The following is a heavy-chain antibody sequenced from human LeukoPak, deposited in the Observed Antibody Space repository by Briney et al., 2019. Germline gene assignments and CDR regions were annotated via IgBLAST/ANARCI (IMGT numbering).Heavy chain of an antibody. CDR1: GFTFSRYW. V-gene: IGHV3-7*01. Sequence: GGSLRLSCAASGFTFSRYWMTLVRQAPGKGLEWVANIKQDGSEKSYVDSVKGRFTISRDNAKNSLYLQMSSLRAEDTALYYCARFDPNSGTYKDFDYWGQGTLVTVSS. CDR2: IKQDGSEK. CDR3: ARFDPNSGTYKDFDY. J-gene: IGHJ4*02. D-gene: IGHD1-26*01.